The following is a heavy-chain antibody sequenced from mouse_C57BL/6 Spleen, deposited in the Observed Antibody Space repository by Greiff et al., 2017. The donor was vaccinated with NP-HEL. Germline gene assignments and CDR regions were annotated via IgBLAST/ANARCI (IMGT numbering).Heavy chain of an antibody. J-gene: IGHJ4*01. CDR3: ARGASEDYDYGNYAMDY. Sequence: QVQLQQPGAELVKPGASVKMSCKASGYTFTSYWITWVKQRPGQGLEWIGDIYPGSGSTNYNEKFTSKATLTVDTSSSTAYMQLSSLTSEDSAVYYCARGASEDYDYGNYAMDYWGQGTSVTVSS. D-gene: IGHD2-4*01. V-gene: IGHV1-55*01. CDR1: GYTFTSYW. CDR2: IYPGSGST.